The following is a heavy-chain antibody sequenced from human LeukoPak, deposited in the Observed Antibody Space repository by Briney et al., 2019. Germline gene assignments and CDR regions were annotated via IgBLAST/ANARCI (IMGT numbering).Heavy chain of an antibody. CDR3: ARVTIFGVVATLDY. CDR2: INSDGRST. J-gene: IGHJ4*02. Sequence: GGSLRLSCAASGFTFSSYWMHWVRQAPGKGLVWVSRINSDGRSTSYADSMKGRFTISRDSAKNTLYLQMNSLRAEDTAVYYCARVTIFGVVATLDYWGQGTLVTVSS. CDR1: GFTFSSYW. D-gene: IGHD3-3*01. V-gene: IGHV3-74*01.